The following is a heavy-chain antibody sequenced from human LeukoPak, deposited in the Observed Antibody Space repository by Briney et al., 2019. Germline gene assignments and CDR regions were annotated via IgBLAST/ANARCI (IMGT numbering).Heavy chain of an antibody. CDR2: VVPEDGET. J-gene: IGHJ4*02. D-gene: IGHD3-10*01. CDR1: VYTFTDYY. Sequence: ASVKVSCKVSVYTFTDYYMHRVQQTPGKGLEWVGVVVPEDGETIYAEKYKGRVTITSDTSTDTAYMELSSLSSEVTAVYYCATITMVRGVSYNFDYWGQGTLVTVSS. CDR3: ATITMVRGVSYNFDY. V-gene: IGHV1-69-2*01.